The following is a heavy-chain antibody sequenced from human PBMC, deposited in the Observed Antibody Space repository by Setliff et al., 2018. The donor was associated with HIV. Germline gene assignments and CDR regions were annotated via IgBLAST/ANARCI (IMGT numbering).Heavy chain of an antibody. CDR3: ARLLRGGGDYFDY. CDR1: GFTFSSYE. V-gene: IGHV3-48*03. CDR2: ISRSGNTI. J-gene: IGHJ4*02. D-gene: IGHD3-10*01. Sequence: GGSLRLSCAASGFTFSSYEMTWVRQAPGKGLEWVSYISRSGNTIYYADSVKGRSTISRDNAKNSLFLQMNSLRAEDTAIYYCARLLRGGGDYFDYWGQGTLVTVSS.